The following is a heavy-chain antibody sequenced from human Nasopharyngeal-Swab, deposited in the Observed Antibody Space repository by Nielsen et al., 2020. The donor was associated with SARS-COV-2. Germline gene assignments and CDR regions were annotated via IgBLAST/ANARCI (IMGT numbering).Heavy chain of an antibody. CDR1: GFTFSSYA. J-gene: IGHJ6*02. CDR2: ISSSSSYI. V-gene: IGHV3-21*01. Sequence: GESLKISCAASGFTFSSYAMHWVRQAPGKGLEWVSSISSSSSYIYYADSVKGRFTISRDNAKNSLYLQMNSLRAEDTAVYYCARGVEVGVPYYYYGMDVWGQGTTVTVSS. D-gene: IGHD3-3*01. CDR3: ARGVEVGVPYYYYGMDV.